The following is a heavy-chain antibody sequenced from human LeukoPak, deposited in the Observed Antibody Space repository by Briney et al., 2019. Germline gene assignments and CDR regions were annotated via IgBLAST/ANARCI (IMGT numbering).Heavy chain of an antibody. D-gene: IGHD3-3*01. CDR2: ISVGAEYI. Sequence: GGSLRLSCTASGSTLSTNRMNWVRQAPGKGLEWVSTISVGAEYIFYADSVKGRFTISRDDSNNALYLQMHSLRAEDTALYYCASGPPFLKYFEYWGTGRVVNVSS. CDR3: ASGPPFLKYFEY. CDR1: GSTLSTNR. J-gene: IGHJ4*02. V-gene: IGHV3-23*01.